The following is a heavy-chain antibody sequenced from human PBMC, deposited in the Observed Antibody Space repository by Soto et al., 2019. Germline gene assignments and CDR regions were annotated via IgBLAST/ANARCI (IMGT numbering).Heavy chain of an antibody. D-gene: IGHD3-16*01. Sequence: GGSLRLSCAASGFTFSDSSIHWVRQASGKGLEWVGRITNKRFNYATAYVESVKGRFTVSRDDSKSTAYLQMNSLKTEDTAVYYCASALTYYLDYWGQGTVVTVSS. CDR1: GFTFSDSS. CDR2: ITNKRFNYAT. CDR3: ASALTYYLDY. J-gene: IGHJ4*02. V-gene: IGHV3-73*01.